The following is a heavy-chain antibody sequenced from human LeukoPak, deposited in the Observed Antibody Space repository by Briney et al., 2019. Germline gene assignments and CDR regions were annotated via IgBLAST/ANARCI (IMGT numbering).Heavy chain of an antibody. CDR3: ARNPQGRYSSNSWAEYFQD. Sequence: PSETLSLTCAVSGGSISSYSWSWIRQPPGKGLEWIGYINYSGSTNYNPSLKSRVSISVDTSTNQFSLKTNSVTAADTAVYYCARNPQGRYSSNSWAEYFQDWGQGTLVTVSS. J-gene: IGHJ1*01. V-gene: IGHV4-59*01. CDR2: INYSGST. D-gene: IGHD4-11*01. CDR1: GGSISSYS.